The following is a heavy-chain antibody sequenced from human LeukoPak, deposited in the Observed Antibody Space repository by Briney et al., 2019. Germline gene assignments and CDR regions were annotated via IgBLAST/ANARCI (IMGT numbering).Heavy chain of an antibody. J-gene: IGHJ4*02. V-gene: IGHV3-21*01. CDR1: GFTFSSYS. CDR2: ISSSSSYI. Sequence: GESLRPSCAASGFTFSSYSMTWVRQAPGKGLEWVSSISSSSSYIYYADSVKGRFTISRDNAKNSLYLQMNSLRAEDPAVYYCARDQTLLDYWGQGTLVTVSS. CDR3: ARDQTLLDY. D-gene: IGHD2-15*01.